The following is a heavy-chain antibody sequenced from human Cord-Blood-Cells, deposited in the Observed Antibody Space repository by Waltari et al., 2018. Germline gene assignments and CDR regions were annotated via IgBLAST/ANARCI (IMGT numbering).Heavy chain of an antibody. J-gene: IGHJ4*02. Sequence: QLQLQESGPGLVKPSETLSLPCPVSGGSIRRSSYYWGWIRQPPGKGLEWIGRIYYSGSTYYNPSLKSRVTISVDTSKNQFSLKLSSVTAADTAVYYCASDRRGRFDYWGQGTLVTVSS. V-gene: IGHV4-39*01. CDR1: GGSIRRSSYY. CDR3: ASDRRGRFDY. CDR2: IYYSGST.